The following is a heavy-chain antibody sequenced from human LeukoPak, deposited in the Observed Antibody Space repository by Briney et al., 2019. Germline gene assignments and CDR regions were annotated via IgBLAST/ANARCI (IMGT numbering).Heavy chain of an antibody. CDR2: IKQDGSEK. CDR1: GFTFSSYW. CDR3: ASCDSGGYPIG. Sequence: PGGSLRLSCAASGFTFSSYWMSWVRQAPGKGLEWVANIKQDGSEKYYVDSVKGRFTISRDNAKDSLYLQMNSLRAEDTAVYYCASCDSGGYPIGWGQGTLVTVSS. V-gene: IGHV3-7*01. J-gene: IGHJ4*02. D-gene: IGHD3-22*01.